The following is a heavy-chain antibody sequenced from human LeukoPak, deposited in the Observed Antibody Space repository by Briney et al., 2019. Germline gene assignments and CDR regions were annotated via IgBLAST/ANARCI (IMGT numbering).Heavy chain of an antibody. CDR3: ARGTGEGYSYGRYFFDY. CDR1: GYTFTGYY. V-gene: IGHV1-2*02. Sequence: ASVKVSCKASGYTFTGYYIHWVRQAPGQGLEWMGWINPNSGATNYAQKFQGRVTMTRDTSISTAYLILRSLTSDETAVFSCARGTGEGYSYGRYFFDYWGQGTLVTVSS. D-gene: IGHD5-18*01. J-gene: IGHJ4*02. CDR2: INPNSGAT.